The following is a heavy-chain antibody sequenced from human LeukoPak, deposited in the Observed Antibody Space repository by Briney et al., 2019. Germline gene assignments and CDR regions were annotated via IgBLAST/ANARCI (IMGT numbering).Heavy chain of an antibody. CDR1: GGSISSYY. V-gene: IGHV4-59*01. CDR3: ARATSNYYYVNWFDP. J-gene: IGHJ5*02. D-gene: IGHD3-10*02. CDR2: IYYSGST. Sequence: PSETLSLTCPVSGGSISSYYWSWIRQPPGKGLEWIGFIYYSGSTNYNPSLKSRVTISVDTSKNQFSLKLSSVTAADTAVYYCARATSNYYYVNWFDPWGQGTLVTVSS.